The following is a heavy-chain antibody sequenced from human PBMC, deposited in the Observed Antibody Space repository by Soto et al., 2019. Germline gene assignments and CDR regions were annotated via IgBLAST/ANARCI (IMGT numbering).Heavy chain of an antibody. Sequence: TLSLTCTVSGGSISSGDYYWSWIRQPPGKGLEWIGYIYYSGSTYYNPSLKSRVTISVDTSKNQFSLKLSSVTAADTAVYYCARVFDSSGLDYWGQGTLVTVSS. CDR2: IYYSGST. D-gene: IGHD3-22*01. CDR3: ARVFDSSGLDY. CDR1: GGSISSGDYY. J-gene: IGHJ4*02. V-gene: IGHV4-30-4*01.